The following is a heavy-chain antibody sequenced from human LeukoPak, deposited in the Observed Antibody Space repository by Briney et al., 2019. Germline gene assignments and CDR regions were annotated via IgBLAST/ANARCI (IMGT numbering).Heavy chain of an antibody. CDR2: ISNSATYI. CDR3: ARLQGDSGWYYFDY. Sequence: GGSLRLSCAASGFTFSSYAMSWVRQAPGKGLEWVSSISNSATYIYYSDSMKGRFTISRDNARSSLFLQMNSLRVEDTAVYFCARLQGDSGWYYFDYWGQGTLVTVSS. V-gene: IGHV3-21*01. J-gene: IGHJ4*02. D-gene: IGHD6-19*01. CDR1: GFTFSSYA.